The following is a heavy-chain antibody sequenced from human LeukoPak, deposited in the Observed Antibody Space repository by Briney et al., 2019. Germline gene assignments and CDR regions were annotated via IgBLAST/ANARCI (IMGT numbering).Heavy chain of an antibody. D-gene: IGHD3-22*01. CDR1: GFTFDDYG. J-gene: IGHJ3*02. V-gene: IGHV3-20*04. CDR3: ARGGRLTMIWNGAFDI. CDR2: INWNGGST. Sequence: GGSLRLSCAASGFTFDDYGMSWVCQAPGKGLEWVSGINWNGGSTGYADSVKGRFTISRDNAKNSLYLQMNSLRAEDTALYYCARGGRLTMIWNGAFDIWGQGTMVTVSS.